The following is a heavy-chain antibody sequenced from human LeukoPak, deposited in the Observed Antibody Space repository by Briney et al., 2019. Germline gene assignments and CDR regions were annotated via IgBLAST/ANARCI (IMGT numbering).Heavy chain of an antibody. J-gene: IGHJ5*02. Sequence: GASVKVSCKASGGTFSSYAISWVRQAPGQGLEWMGGIIPILGIANYAQKFQGRVTITADKSTSTAYMELSSLRSEDTAVYYCAREGSITMVRGVIDWFDPWGQGTLVTVSS. CDR2: IIPILGIA. D-gene: IGHD3-10*01. CDR1: GGTFSSYA. V-gene: IGHV1-69*10. CDR3: AREGSITMVRGVIDWFDP.